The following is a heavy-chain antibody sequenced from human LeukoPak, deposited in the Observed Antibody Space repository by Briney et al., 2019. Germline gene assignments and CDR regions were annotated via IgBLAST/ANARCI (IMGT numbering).Heavy chain of an antibody. J-gene: IGHJ4*02. Sequence: SVKVSCKASGFTFTSSAMQWVRQARGQRLEWMGWIVVGSGNTNYAQKFQERVTITRDMSTSTAYMELSSLRSEDTAVYYCAAVRVTIFGVVNDYWGQGTLVTVSS. V-gene: IGHV1-58*02. CDR3: AAVRVTIFGVVNDY. D-gene: IGHD3-3*01. CDR1: GFTFTSSA. CDR2: IVVGSGNT.